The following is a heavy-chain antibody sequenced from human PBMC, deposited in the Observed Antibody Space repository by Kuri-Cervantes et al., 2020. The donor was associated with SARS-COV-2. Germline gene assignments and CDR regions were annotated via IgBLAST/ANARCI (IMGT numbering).Heavy chain of an antibody. CDR2: FDPEDGET. V-gene: IGHV1-24*01. CDR1: GYSFTSYW. D-gene: IGHD3-3*01. CDR3: ATHAAIFGVVLPDY. Sequence: ASVKVSCKGSGYSFTSYWIGWVRQMPGKGLEWMGGFDPEDGETIYAQKFQGRVTMTEDTSTDTAYMELSSLRSEDTAVYYCATHAAIFGVVLPDYWGQGTLVTVSS. J-gene: IGHJ4*02.